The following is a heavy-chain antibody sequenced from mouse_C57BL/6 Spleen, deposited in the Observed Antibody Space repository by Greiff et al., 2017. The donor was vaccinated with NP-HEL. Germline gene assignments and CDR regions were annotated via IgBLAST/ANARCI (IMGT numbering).Heavy chain of an antibody. CDR1: GFTFSDYG. D-gene: IGHD1-2*01. J-gene: IGHJ2*01. V-gene: IGHV5-17*01. CDR2: ISSGSSTI. CDR3: ARPKRYYGIDY. Sequence: EVQLVESGGGLVKPGGSLKLSCAASGFTFSDYGMHWVRQAPEKGLEWVAYISSGSSTISYADTVKGRFTISRDNAKNTLFLQMTSLRSEDTAMYYCARPKRYYGIDYWGQGTTLTVSS.